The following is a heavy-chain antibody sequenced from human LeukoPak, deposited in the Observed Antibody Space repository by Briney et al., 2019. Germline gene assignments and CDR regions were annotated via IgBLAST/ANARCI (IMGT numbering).Heavy chain of an antibody. CDR3: AGSATAMVTF. CDR2: IHYSGST. D-gene: IGHD5-18*01. Sequence: SETLSLTCSVSGGSMSRSYWSWVRQPPGKGLEWIGYIHYSGSTHYNPFLKSRVAISVDTSKSQFSLKLSSVTAADTAVYYCAGSATAMVTFWGQGTLVTVSS. J-gene: IGHJ4*02. V-gene: IGHV4-59*01. CDR1: GGSMSRSY.